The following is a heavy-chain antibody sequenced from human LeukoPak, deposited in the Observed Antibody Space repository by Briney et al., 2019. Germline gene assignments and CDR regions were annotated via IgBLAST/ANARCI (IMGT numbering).Heavy chain of an antibody. Sequence: PAGGSLRLSCTTSGFAFDDHGMSWVRQVPGKGLEWVSGINWNGGSTGYADPLRGRFTISRDNAKNSLYLQMDSLRAEDTALYYCARAPITSPFYFDYWGQGTLVSVSS. CDR3: ARAPITSPFYFDY. CDR1: GFAFDDHG. V-gene: IGHV3-20*04. D-gene: IGHD2-2*01. CDR2: INWNGGST. J-gene: IGHJ4*02.